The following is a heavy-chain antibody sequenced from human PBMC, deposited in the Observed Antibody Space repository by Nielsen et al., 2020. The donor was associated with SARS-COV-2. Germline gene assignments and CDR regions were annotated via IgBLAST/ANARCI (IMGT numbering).Heavy chain of an antibody. Sequence: GESLKISCAAPGFTFSSYAMSWVRQAPGKGLEWVSAISGSGGSTYYADSVKGRFTISRDNSKNTLYLQMNSLRAEDTAVYYCANYIVATMVDYWGQGTLVTVSS. CDR3: ANYIVATMVDY. J-gene: IGHJ4*02. D-gene: IGHD5-12*01. CDR2: ISGSGGST. CDR1: GFTFSSYA. V-gene: IGHV3-23*01.